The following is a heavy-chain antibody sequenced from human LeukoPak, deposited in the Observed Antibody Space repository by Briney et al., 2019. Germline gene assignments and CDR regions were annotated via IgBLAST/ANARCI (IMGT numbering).Heavy chain of an antibody. Sequence: PGGSLRLSCAASGFTFSSYWMSWVRQPPGKGLEWMGNIKQDGSAKYYVDSSKGIFTIARDNAKTSLYLQVSSLRAEDTAVYYCARDLPGWNIVAFDYGGQGTVVTVSS. CDR1: GFTFSSYW. J-gene: IGHJ4*02. D-gene: IGHD2/OR15-2a*01. CDR3: ARDLPGWNIVAFDY. CDR2: IKQDGSAK. V-gene: IGHV3-7*01.